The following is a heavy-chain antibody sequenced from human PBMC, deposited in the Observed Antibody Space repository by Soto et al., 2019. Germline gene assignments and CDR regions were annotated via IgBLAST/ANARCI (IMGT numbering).Heavy chain of an antibody. Sequence: GESLKISCKASGYSFTSYWIGWVRQMPGKGLEWMGIIYPGDSDTRYSPSFQGQVTISADKSISTASLQWSSLKASDTAMYYCARIPSTGPYYFDYWGQGTLVTVSS. CDR2: IYPGDSDT. V-gene: IGHV5-51*01. D-gene: IGHD1-1*01. CDR1: GYSFTSYW. CDR3: ARIPSTGPYYFDY. J-gene: IGHJ4*02.